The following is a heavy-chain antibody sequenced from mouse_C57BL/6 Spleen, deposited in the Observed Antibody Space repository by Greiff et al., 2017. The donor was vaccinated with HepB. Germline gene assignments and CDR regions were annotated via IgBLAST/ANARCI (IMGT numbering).Heavy chain of an antibody. Sequence: VQVVESGAELVRPGASVTLSCKASGYTFTDYEMHWVKQTPVHGLEWIGAIDPETGGTAYNQKFKGKAILTADKSSSTAYMELRSLTSEDSAVYYCTPIYDGYYGSWGQGTLVTVSA. CDR3: TPIYDGYYGS. CDR2: IDPETGGT. CDR1: GYTFTDYE. V-gene: IGHV1-15*01. D-gene: IGHD2-3*01. J-gene: IGHJ3*01.